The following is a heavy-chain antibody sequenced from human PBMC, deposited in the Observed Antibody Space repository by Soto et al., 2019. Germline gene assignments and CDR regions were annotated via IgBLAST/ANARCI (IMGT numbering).Heavy chain of an antibody. CDR3: ARTHYDSSGYSLDY. V-gene: IGHV3-33*01. CDR2: IWYDGSNK. J-gene: IGHJ4*02. Sequence: ESGGGVVQPGRSLRLSCAASGFTFSSYGMHWVRQAPGKGLEWVAVIWYDGSNKYYADSVKGRFTISRDNSKNTLYLQMNCLRAEDTAVYYCARTHYDSSGYSLDYWGQGTLVTVSS. D-gene: IGHD3-22*01. CDR1: GFTFSSYG.